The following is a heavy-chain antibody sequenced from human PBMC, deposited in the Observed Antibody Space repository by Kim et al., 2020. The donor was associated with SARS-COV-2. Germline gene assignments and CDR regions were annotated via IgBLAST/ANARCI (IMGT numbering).Heavy chain of an antibody. Sequence: ADSGKGRFTISRDDSKSTLYLQMNNLKPEDTAVDYCVQPREAWLFGHFHHWGQGTQVTVSS. V-gene: IGHV3-30*18. J-gene: IGHJ1*01. D-gene: IGHD5-12*01. CDR3: VQPREAWLFGHFHH.